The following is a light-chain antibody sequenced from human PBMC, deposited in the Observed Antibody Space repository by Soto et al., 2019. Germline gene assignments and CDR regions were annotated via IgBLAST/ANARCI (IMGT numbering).Light chain of an antibody. V-gene: IGLV2-8*01. CDR3: SSYAGTNKLL. J-gene: IGLJ3*02. CDR2: EVS. Sequence: QSVLTQTPSASGSTGQSVTISCTGTSSDVGGYNYVSWYQAHPGKAPKLIMYEVSKRPSGVPDRFSGSKSGNTASLTVSGLQAEDEADYYCSSYAGTNKLLFGGGTKVTVL. CDR1: SSDVGGYNY.